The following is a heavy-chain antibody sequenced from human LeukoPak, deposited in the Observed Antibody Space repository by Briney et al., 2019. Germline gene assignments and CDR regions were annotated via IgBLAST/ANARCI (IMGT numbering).Heavy chain of an antibody. V-gene: IGHV3-23*01. CDR3: AKDFRNWGSGVVDY. CDR2: ISGSGGST. D-gene: IGHD7-27*01. Sequence: GGSLRLSCAASGFTFSSYAMGWVRQAPGKGLEWVSAISGSGGSTYYADSVKGRFTISRDNSKNTLYLQMNSLRAEDTAVYYCAKDFRNWGSGVVDYWGQGTLVTVSS. J-gene: IGHJ4*02. CDR1: GFTFSSYA.